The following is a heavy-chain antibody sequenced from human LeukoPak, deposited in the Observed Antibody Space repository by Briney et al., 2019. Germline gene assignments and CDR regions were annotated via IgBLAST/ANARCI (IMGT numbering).Heavy chain of an antibody. CDR2: IIPIFGTT. Sequence: LVKVSCKASGGIFSNYGISWVRQAPGQGLEWMGGIIPIFGTTNYAQRFQGRVTITADESTSTAYMELSSLRSEDTAVYYCARGTIGYTSSWYGFWGQGTLVTVSS. CDR3: ARGTIGYTSSWYGF. V-gene: IGHV1-69*13. J-gene: IGHJ4*02. D-gene: IGHD6-13*01. CDR1: GGIFSNYG.